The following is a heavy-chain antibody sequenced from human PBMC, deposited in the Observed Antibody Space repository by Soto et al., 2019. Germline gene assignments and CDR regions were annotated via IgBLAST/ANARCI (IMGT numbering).Heavy chain of an antibody. V-gene: IGHV3-23*01. CDR2: TSYNGGTT. Sequence: GGSLRLSCAASGFTFSTYAMSWVRQAPGKGLDWVSATSYNGGTTYYAESVKGRFTISRDNAKNSLYLQMNSLRAEDTAVYYCSRVNGYYYYGMDVWGQGTTGTVSS. CDR1: GFTFSTYA. CDR3: SRVNGYYYYGMDV. D-gene: IGHD3-22*01. J-gene: IGHJ6*02.